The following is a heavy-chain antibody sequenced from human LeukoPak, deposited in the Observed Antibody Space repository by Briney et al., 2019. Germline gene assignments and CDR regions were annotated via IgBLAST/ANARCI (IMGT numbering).Heavy chain of an antibody. J-gene: IGHJ4*02. CDR1: GYSFTSFW. D-gene: IGHD4-11*01. V-gene: IGHV5-51*01. Sequence: GESLKISCKGSGYSFTSFWIGCVRQMPGKGLEWMGIIYPGDSDTRYSPSFQGQVTISADKSISAAYLQWSSLKASDTAMYYCASPPFGYSNYVGYWGQGTLVTVSS. CDR3: ASPPFGYSNYVGY. CDR2: IYPGDSDT.